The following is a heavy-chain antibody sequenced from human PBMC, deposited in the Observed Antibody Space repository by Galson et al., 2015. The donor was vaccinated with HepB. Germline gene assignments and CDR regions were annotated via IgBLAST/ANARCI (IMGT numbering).Heavy chain of an antibody. CDR1: GYTFTGYY. CDR3: ARDRTIVGATVPDYYYGMDV. D-gene: IGHD1-26*01. V-gene: IGHV1-2*04. J-gene: IGHJ6*02. Sequence: SVKVSCKASGYTFTGYYMHWVRQAPGQGLEWMGWINPNSGGTNYAQKFQGWVTMTRDTSISTAYMELSRLRSDDTAVYYCARDRTIVGATVPDYYYGMDVWGQGTTVTVSS. CDR2: INPNSGGT.